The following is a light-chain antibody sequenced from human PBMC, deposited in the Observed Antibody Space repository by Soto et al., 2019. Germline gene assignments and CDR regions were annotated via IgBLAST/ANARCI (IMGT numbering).Light chain of an antibody. CDR3: MQPLQTLIT. V-gene: IGKV2-28*01. CDR2: LGS. Sequence: EIVLTQSPLSLSVSPGEPASISCRSSQSLTHSSGYNYLDWYLLKPGQPPQLVIYLGSNRGSGVPDRFSGSGSGTHFTLTISRVETEDAGVCFCMQPLQTLITFGQGTRLEIQ. J-gene: IGKJ5*01. CDR1: QSLTHSSGYNY.